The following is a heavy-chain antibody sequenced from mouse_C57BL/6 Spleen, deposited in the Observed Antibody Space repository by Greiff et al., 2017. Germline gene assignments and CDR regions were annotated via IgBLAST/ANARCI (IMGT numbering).Heavy chain of an antibody. V-gene: IGHV3-1*01. CDR2: IRYSGST. CDR3: ARALAGSGYELAY. J-gene: IGHJ3*01. CDR1: GYSITSGYD. D-gene: IGHD1-1*01. Sequence: EVKLMESGPGIVKPSQSLSLTCTVTGYSITSGYDWHWIRHFPGNNLEWMCSIRYSGSTNYNPSLKSRFSITNDTAKNHFCLKLNSVTTEDTATYTCARALAGSGYELAYWGQGTLVTVSA.